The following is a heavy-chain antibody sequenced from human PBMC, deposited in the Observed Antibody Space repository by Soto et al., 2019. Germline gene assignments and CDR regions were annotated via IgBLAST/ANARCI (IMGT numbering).Heavy chain of an antibody. D-gene: IGHD3-22*01. CDR2: IYYSGST. V-gene: IGHV4-39*01. CDR3: ESGRQYYSDSSGYYY. Sequence: LSLTCTVSGGSISSSSYYWGWIRQPPGKGLEWIGSIYYSGSTYYNPSLKSRVTISVDTSKNQFSLKLSSVTAADTAVYYCESGRQYYSDSSGYYYWGPATLVTVPS. J-gene: IGHJ4*02. CDR1: GGSISSSSYY.